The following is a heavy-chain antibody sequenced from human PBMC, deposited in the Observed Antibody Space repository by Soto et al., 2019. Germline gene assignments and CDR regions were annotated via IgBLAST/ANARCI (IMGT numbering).Heavy chain of an antibody. CDR2: IVVGSGNT. J-gene: IGHJ5*02. V-gene: IGHV1-58*01. Sequence: SVKVSCKASGFTFTSSAVQWVRQARGQRLEWIGWIVVGSGNTNYEQKFQERVTITRDMSTSTAYMELSSLRSEDTAVYYCAAVRFLEWPPNHWGQGTLVTVSS. D-gene: IGHD3-3*01. CDR3: AAVRFLEWPPNH. CDR1: GFTFTSSA.